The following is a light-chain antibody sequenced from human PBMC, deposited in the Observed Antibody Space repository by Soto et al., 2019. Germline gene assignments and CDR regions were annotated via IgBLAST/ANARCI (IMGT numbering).Light chain of an antibody. V-gene: IGLV2-14*01. CDR3: SSYTIRTTLV. CDR2: EVS. J-gene: IGLJ1*01. CDR1: SSDVGGYNY. Sequence: QSALAQPASVSGSPGQSITVSCTGTSSDVGGYNYVSWYQQHPGKAPKLMIYEVSNRPSWVSHRFSASKSGNTASLTISGLQAEGEAYYYCSSYTIRTTLVFGTGTKVTV.